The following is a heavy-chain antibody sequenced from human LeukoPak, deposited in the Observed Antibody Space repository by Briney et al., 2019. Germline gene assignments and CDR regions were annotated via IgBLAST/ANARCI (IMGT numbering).Heavy chain of an antibody. CDR3: ARGGVDHYGSGTYYLMYYFDH. CDR2: ISGSGGST. V-gene: IGHV3-23*01. Sequence: GGSLRLSCAASGFTFSSYSMNWVRQAPGKGLEWVSAISGSGGSTYYADSVKGRFTISRDNSKNTLYLQMNSLRAEDTAVYFCARGGVDHYGSGTYYLMYYFDHWGQGALVTVSS. CDR1: GFTFSSYS. J-gene: IGHJ4*02. D-gene: IGHD3-10*01.